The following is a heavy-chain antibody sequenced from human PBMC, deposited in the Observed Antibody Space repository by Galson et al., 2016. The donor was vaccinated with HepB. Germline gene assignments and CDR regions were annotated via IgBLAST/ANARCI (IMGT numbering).Heavy chain of an antibody. J-gene: IGHJ4*02. CDR3: TKDRLPWTYYGASFDV. CDR2: LRGDGTHP. V-gene: IGHV3-23*01. Sequence: SLRLSCAASGFNFANHGMNWVRQAPGKGLEWVSSLRGDGTHPEYADSVKGRFTISRDNSKRTVFLQMNTLRVDDTGAYYCTKDRLPWTYYGASFDVWGPGTPVSVSS. CDR1: GFNFANHG. D-gene: IGHD3-3*01.